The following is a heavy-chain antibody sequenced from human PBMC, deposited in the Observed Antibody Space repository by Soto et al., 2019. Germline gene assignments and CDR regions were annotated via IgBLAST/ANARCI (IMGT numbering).Heavy chain of an antibody. D-gene: IGHD3-3*01. CDR3: ARATIFALVIITSQSYYYGMDV. CDR2: IIPIFGTA. CDR1: GGTFSSYA. J-gene: IGHJ6*02. V-gene: IGHV1-69*13. Sequence: GASVKVSCKASGGTFSSYAISWVRQAPGQGLEWMGGIIPIFGTANYAQKFQGRVTITADESTSTAYMELSSLRSEDTAVYYCARATIFALVIITSQSYYYGMDVRCQGTTVTVSS.